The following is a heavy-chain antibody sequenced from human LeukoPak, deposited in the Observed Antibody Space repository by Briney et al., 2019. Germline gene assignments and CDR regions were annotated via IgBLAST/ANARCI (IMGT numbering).Heavy chain of an antibody. CDR2: ISYDGSSK. Sequence: GGSLRLSCAASGLTFSSYGMHWVRQAPGKGLEWVAVISYDGSSKYYADSVKGRFTISRDNSKNTLFLQMNSLRAEDTAVYYCAKALSGYKPPNYYYYMDVWGKGTTVTVSS. CDR3: AKALSGYKPPNYYYYMDV. CDR1: GLTFSSYG. V-gene: IGHV3-30*18. D-gene: IGHD3-3*01. J-gene: IGHJ6*03.